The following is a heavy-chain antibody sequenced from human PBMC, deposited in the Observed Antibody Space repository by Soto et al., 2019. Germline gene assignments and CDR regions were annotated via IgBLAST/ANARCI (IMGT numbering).Heavy chain of an antibody. CDR2: IYNIGST. CDR1: GGSSSGYY. V-gene: IGHV4-59*08. CDR3: GGNDNLPWVGTGLAF. D-gene: IGHD1-1*01. Sequence: SETLSVTCTVSGGSSSGYYWSWLRQTPGKGLEWIGYIYNIGSTNYNPSLRSRVTMSIDTSQEQFSLKLSAVTAKDTAVSYVGGNDNLPWVGTGLAFGGRGSLVPVSS. J-gene: IGHJ4*02.